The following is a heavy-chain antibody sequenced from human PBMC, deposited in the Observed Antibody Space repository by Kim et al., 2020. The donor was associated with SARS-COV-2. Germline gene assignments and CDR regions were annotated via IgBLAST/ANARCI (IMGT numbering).Heavy chain of an antibody. CDR1: GFTFSNYA. CDR2: ITGSGGKT. J-gene: IGHJ4*02. V-gene: IGHV3-23*01. D-gene: IGHD6-19*01. CDR3: AKVISVAGHSLFDY. Sequence: GGSLRLSCAASGFTFSNYAMSWVRQAPGKGLEWVSTITGSGGKTDSADSVKGRFTISRDNSKNTLYLQMNSLRADDTAVYYCAKVISVAGHSLFDYWGQG.